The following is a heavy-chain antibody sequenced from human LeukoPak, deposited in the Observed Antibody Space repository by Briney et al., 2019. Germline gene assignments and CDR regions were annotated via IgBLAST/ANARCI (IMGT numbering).Heavy chain of an antibody. D-gene: IGHD6-6*01. J-gene: IGHJ4*02. V-gene: IGHV3-23*01. Sequence: PGGSLTLSCSPSGFTFIIYAISWDRHPPGGGRGWGSAISGSGPSTYYADSAKGRFTISIYNSKNTLYLQLNSMRAEDTAVYYCAKVPVVYSSSSDYFDYWGQGTLVTVSS. CDR3: AKVPVVYSSSSDYFDY. CDR1: GFTFIIYA. CDR2: ISGSGPST.